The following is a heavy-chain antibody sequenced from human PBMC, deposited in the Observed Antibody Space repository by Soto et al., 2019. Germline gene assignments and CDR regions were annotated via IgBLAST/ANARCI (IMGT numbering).Heavy chain of an antibody. CDR1: GFTFRTYA. D-gene: IGHD2-15*01. V-gene: IGHV3-23*01. Sequence: EVQLLESGGGLVQPGGSLRLSCAASGFTFRTYAMNWVRQAPGKGLEWVSGISGSGGTTYYAESVKGRLTISRVNSKSTLCLQMNSLRADDTAVYYCAKAVPDSPYYYYAMDVWGQGTTVTVSS. CDR3: AKAVPDSPYYYYAMDV. J-gene: IGHJ6*02. CDR2: ISGSGGTT.